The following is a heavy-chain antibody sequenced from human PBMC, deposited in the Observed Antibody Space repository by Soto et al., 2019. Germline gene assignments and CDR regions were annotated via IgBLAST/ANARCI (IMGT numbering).Heavy chain of an antibody. D-gene: IGHD6-6*01. J-gene: IGHJ6*02. CDR3: AADRRGSSPSGYYYYYYGMDV. CDR2: IVVGSGNT. Sequence: ASVKVSCKASGFTFTSSAVQWVRQARGQRLEWIGWIVVGSGNTNYAQKFQERVTITRDMSTSTAYMELSSLRSEDTAVYYCAADRRGSSPSGYYYYYYGMDVWGQGTTVTVS. V-gene: IGHV1-58*01. CDR1: GFTFTSSA.